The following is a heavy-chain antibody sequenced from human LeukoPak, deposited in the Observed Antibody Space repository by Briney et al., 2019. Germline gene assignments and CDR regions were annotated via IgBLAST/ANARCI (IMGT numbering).Heavy chain of an antibody. Sequence: PGGSLRLSCAASGFTFSSYGMHWVRQAPGKGLEWVAFIRYDGSSKYYADSVKGRFTISRDNSKNTLYLQMNSLRAEDTAVYYCAKDLVILMVYAKNWFDPWGQGTLVTVSS. CDR3: AKDLVILMVYAKNWFDP. V-gene: IGHV3-30*02. CDR1: GFTFSSYG. J-gene: IGHJ5*02. D-gene: IGHD2-8*01. CDR2: IRYDGSSK.